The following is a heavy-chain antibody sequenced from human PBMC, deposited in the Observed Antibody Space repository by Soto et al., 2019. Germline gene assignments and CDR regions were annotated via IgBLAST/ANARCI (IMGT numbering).Heavy chain of an antibody. J-gene: IGHJ4*02. V-gene: IGHV3-21*01. D-gene: IGHD6-19*01. CDR2: ISSSSSYI. Sequence: PGGSLRLSCAASGFTFSSYSMNWVRQAPGKGLEWVSSISSSSSYIYYADSVKGRFTISRDNAKNSLYLQMNSLRAEDTAVYYCARDQEWLDPEYYFDYWGQGTLVTVSS. CDR1: GFTFSSYS. CDR3: ARDQEWLDPEYYFDY.